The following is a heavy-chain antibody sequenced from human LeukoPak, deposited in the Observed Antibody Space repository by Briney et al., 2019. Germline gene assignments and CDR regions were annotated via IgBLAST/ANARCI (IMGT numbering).Heavy chain of an antibody. CDR3: ARMSGSYYIDWFDP. CDR1: GYSFTDYY. Sequence: ASVKVSCKTSGYSFTDYYIHWVRQAPGQGLEWMGWISAYNGNTNYAQKLQGRVTMTTDTSTSTAYMELRSLRSDDTAVYYCARMSGSYYIDWFDPWGQGTLVTVSS. J-gene: IGHJ5*02. D-gene: IGHD1-26*01. CDR2: ISAYNGNT. V-gene: IGHV1-18*01.